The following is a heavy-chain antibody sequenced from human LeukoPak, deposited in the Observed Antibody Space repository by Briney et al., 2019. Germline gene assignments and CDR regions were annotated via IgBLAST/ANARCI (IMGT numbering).Heavy chain of an antibody. CDR1: GYTFTSYD. CDR2: MNPNSGNT. Sequence: ASVKVSCKASGYTFTSYDINWVRQATGQGLEWMGWMNPNSGNTGYAQKFQGRITMTRNTSISTAYMELSSLRSEDTAVYYCARGSYPPEGWFDPWGQGTLVTVSS. J-gene: IGHJ5*02. V-gene: IGHV1-8*01. CDR3: ARGSYPPEGWFDP.